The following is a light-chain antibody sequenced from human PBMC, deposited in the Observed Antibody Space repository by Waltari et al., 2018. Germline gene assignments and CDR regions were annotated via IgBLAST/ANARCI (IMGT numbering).Light chain of an antibody. CDR2: DAS. CDR1: QSIGIY. CDR3: QKYESLPAT. Sequence: EIVLTQSPGTLSLSPGESATLSCRASQSIGIYLAWYQQKPGQAPRLLMYDASSRATGIPDRFSGSGSGTDFSLTISRLEPEDFAVYYCQKYESLPATFGQGTKVEIK. J-gene: IGKJ1*01. V-gene: IGKV3-20*01.